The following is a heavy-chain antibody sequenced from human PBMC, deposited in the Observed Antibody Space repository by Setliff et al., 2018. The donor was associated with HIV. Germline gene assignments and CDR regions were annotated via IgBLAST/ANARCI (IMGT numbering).Heavy chain of an antibody. CDR3: ARTRAPYFFDF. CDR2: LATRGRA. J-gene: IGHJ4*02. V-gene: IGHV4-4*08. Sequence: SETLSLTCTASGGSISRYFWNWIRQPPGKGLEWIGYLATRGRAIYNPSLESRVAIWMDTSKNQFSLRLTSMAAADTAVYFCARTRAPYFFDFWGQGAQVTVSS. CDR1: GGSISRYF. D-gene: IGHD1-26*01.